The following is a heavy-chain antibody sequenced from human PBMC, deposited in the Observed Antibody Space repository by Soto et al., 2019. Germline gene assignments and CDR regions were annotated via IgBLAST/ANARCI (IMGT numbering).Heavy chain of an antibody. CDR2: IYYSGST. Sequence: PSETLSLTCTVSGGSISSYYWSWIRQPPGKGLEWIGYIYYSGSTNYNPSLKSRVTISVDTSKNQFSLKLSSVTAADTAVYYCARTNTDYGGINWFDPWGQGTLVTVSS. J-gene: IGHJ5*02. V-gene: IGHV4-59*01. D-gene: IGHD4-17*01. CDR1: GGSISSYY. CDR3: ARTNTDYGGINWFDP.